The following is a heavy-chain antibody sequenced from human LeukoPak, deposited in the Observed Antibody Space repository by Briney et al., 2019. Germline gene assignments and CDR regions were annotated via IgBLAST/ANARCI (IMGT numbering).Heavy chain of an antibody. Sequence: SETLSLTCTVSGGSISSYYWSWIRQPPGKGLEWIGEINHSGSTNYNPSLKSRVTISVDTSKNQFSLKLSSVTAADTAVYYCARGIYRHWFDPWGQGTLVTVSS. J-gene: IGHJ5*02. D-gene: IGHD5-12*01. CDR3: ARGIYRHWFDP. CDR1: GGSISSYY. V-gene: IGHV4-34*01. CDR2: INHSGST.